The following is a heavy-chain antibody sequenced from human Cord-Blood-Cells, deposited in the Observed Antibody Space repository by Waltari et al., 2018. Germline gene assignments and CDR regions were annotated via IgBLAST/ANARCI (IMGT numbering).Heavy chain of an antibody. V-gene: IGHV3-7*01. Sequence: EVQLVESGGGLVQPGGSLRLSCAASGFTFSSYCMSWVRPAPGKGLEWVANIKQDGSEKYYVDSVKGRFTISRDNAKNSLYLQMNSLRAEDTAVYYCARDREGSSSWYFDYWGQGTLVTVSS. CDR1: GFTFSSYC. CDR3: ARDREGSSSWYFDY. CDR2: IKQDGSEK. D-gene: IGHD6-13*01. J-gene: IGHJ4*02.